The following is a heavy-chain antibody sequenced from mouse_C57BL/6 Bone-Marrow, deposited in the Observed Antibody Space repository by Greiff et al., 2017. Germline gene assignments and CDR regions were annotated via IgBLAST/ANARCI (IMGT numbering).Heavy chain of an antibody. CDR1: GYTFTNYW. V-gene: IGHV1-64*01. J-gene: IGHJ2*01. D-gene: IGHD2-12*01. CDR2: IHPNSGST. CDR3: ARSRYSSFFDY. Sequence: VQLQQPGAELVKPGASVKLSCKASGYTFTNYWMHWVKQRTGQGLEWIGMIHPNSGSTNYNEKFKSKATLTVDKSSSTAYMHLSSLTSEDSAVYFSARSRYSSFFDYWGQGTTLTVSS.